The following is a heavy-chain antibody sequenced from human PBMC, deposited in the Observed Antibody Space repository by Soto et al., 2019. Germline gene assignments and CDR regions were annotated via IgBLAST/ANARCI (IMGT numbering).Heavy chain of an antibody. CDR2: ISYDGSNK. Sequence: GGSLRLSCAASGFTFSSYGMHWVRQAPGKGLEWVAVISYDGSNKYYADSVKGRFTISRDNAKNSLYLQMNSLRAEDTAVYYCARLYDSSGYANDAFDIWGQGTMVTVSS. CDR3: ARLYDSSGYANDAFDI. J-gene: IGHJ3*02. D-gene: IGHD3-22*01. CDR1: GFTFSSYG. V-gene: IGHV3-30*03.